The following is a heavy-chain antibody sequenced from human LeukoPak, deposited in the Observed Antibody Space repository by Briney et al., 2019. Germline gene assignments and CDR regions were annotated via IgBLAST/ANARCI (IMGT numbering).Heavy chain of an antibody. D-gene: IGHD4-17*01. CDR3: ARDLYGDYVEGPVGY. CDR1: GGSFSGYY. V-gene: IGHV4-34*01. J-gene: IGHJ4*02. CDR2: INHRGST. Sequence: PSETLSLTCAIYGGSFSGYYWSWIRQPPGKGLEWIGEINHRGSTNYNPSLKSRVTISVDTSKNQFSLKLSSVTAADTAVYYCARDLYGDYVEGPVGYWGQGTLVTVSS.